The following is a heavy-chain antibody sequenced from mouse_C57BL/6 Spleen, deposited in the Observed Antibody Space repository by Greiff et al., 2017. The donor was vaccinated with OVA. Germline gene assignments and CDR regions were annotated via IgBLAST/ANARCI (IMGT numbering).Heavy chain of an antibody. CDR2: IHPNSGST. J-gene: IGHJ2*01. Sequence: QVHVKQPGAELVKPGASVKLSCKASGYTFTSYWMHWVKQRPGQGLEWIGMIHPNSGSTNYNEKFKSKATLTVDKSSSTAYMQLSSLTSEDSAVYYCARTTPYFDYWGQGTTLTVSS. CDR1: GYTFTSYW. D-gene: IGHD1-1*01. CDR3: ARTTPYFDY. V-gene: IGHV1-64*01.